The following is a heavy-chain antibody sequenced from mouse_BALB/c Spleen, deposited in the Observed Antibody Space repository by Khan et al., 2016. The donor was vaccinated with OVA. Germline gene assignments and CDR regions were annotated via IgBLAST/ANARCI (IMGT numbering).Heavy chain of an antibody. CDR1: GYSLTSHYA. D-gene: IGHD4-1*01. V-gene: IGHV3-2*02. CDR2: ISYSGVT. J-gene: IGHJ3*01. CDR3: ARVWDVAY. Sequence: VQLKQSGPGLVKPSQALSLTCTVTGYSLTSHYAWNWIRQFPGNKLEWMGYISYSGVTCYNPSLKSRISITRDTSKNQFFLQLNSVTTEDTATYYCARVWDVAYWGQGTLVTVSA.